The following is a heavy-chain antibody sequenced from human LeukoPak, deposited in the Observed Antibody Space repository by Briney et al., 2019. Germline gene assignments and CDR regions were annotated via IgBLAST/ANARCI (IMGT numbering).Heavy chain of an antibody. CDR3: AREGYSSSFFAYYYMDV. J-gene: IGHJ6*03. CDR1: GYTFTSYD. D-gene: IGHD6-13*01. CDR2: MNPNSGNT. Sequence: ASVKVPCKASGYTFTSYDINWVRQATGQGLEWMGWMNPNSGNTGYAQKFQGRVTMTRNTSISTAYMELSSLRSEDTAVYYCAREGYSSSFFAYYYMDVWGKGTTVTVSS. V-gene: IGHV1-8*01.